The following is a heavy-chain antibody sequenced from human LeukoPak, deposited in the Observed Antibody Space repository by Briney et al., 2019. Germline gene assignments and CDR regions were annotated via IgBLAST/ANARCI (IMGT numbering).Heavy chain of an antibody. D-gene: IGHD3-10*01. J-gene: IGHJ5*01. V-gene: IGHV3-23*01. CDR1: GFTFSNYA. Sequence: GGSLRLSCAAFGFTFSNYAMSWVRQAPGKGLEWVSGITGSGGNTYYEDSVKGRFTISRDNSRNTLYLQMNSLRAEDTAVYFCAKAGYYGSGSNYKWFDSWGQGTLVSVSS. CDR2: ITGSGGNT. CDR3: AKAGYYGSGSNYKWFDS.